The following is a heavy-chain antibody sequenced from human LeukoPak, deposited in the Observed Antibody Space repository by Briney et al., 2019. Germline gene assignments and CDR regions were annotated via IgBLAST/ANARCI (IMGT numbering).Heavy chain of an antibody. J-gene: IGHJ6*03. V-gene: IGHV3-15*01. CDR3: TTPKSYYYYSMDV. CDR1: GFTFSNAW. Sequence: GGCLRLSCAASGFTFSNAWMSWVRQAPGKGLEWVGRIKSKTDGGTTDYAAPVKGRFTISSDDSKNTLYLQMNSLKTEDTAVYYCTTPKSYYYYSMDVWGKGTTVTVSS. CDR2: IKSKTDGGTT.